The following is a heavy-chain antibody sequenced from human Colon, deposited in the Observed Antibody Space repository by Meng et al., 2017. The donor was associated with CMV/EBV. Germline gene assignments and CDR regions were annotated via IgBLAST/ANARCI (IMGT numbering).Heavy chain of an antibody. CDR1: GDSINSGDHY. CDR2: IYYSGTT. CDR3: ARARSRPPGWGDYYYGMDV. D-gene: IGHD3-10*01. V-gene: IGHV4-30-4*08. Sequence: SETLSLTCTVSGDSINSGDHYWSWIRQSPGKGLEWIGYIYYSGTTYYNPSLQSRLTISVDTSKNQFSLKLSSVTAADTAVYYCARARSRPPGWGDYYYGMDVWGQGTTVTVSS. J-gene: IGHJ6*02.